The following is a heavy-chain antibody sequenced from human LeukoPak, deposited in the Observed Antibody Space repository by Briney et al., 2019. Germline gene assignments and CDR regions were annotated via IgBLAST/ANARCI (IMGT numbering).Heavy chain of an antibody. D-gene: IGHD1-26*01. Sequence: QPSETPSLTCTVSGGSISSYYWSWIRQPPGKGLEWIGYIYYSGSTNYNPSLKSRVTISVDTSKNQFSLKLSSVTAADTAVYYCARAPGIVGATSFDYWGQGTLVTVSS. V-gene: IGHV4-59*01. CDR2: IYYSGST. CDR1: GGSISSYY. CDR3: ARAPGIVGATSFDY. J-gene: IGHJ4*02.